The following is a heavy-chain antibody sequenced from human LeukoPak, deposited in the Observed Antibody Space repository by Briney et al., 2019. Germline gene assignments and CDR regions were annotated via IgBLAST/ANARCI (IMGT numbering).Heavy chain of an antibody. CDR3: ARDRSSGYTLDY. V-gene: IGHV3-30-3*01. Sequence: GGSLRLSCAASGFTFSSYAMHWVRQAPGKRLEWVAVISYDGSNKYYADSVKGRFTISRDNSKNTLYLQMNSLRAEDTAVYYCARDRSSGYTLDYWGQGTLVTVSS. CDR2: ISYDGSNK. D-gene: IGHD6-19*01. CDR1: GFTFSSYA. J-gene: IGHJ4*02.